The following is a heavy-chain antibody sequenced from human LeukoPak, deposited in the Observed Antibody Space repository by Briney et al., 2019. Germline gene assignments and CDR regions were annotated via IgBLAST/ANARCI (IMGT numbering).Heavy chain of an antibody. D-gene: IGHD3-10*01. Sequence: GGSLRLSCADSGFTFSSYSMHWVRQAPGKGLEWVSGISWNSGSIDYADSVKGRFTISRDNAKKSLYLQMNSLRVEDTALYYCAKGSMVRGVIMGGSDYWGQGIQVTVSS. CDR2: ISWNSGSI. CDR1: GFTFSSYS. V-gene: IGHV3-9*01. J-gene: IGHJ4*02. CDR3: AKGSMVRGVIMGGSDY.